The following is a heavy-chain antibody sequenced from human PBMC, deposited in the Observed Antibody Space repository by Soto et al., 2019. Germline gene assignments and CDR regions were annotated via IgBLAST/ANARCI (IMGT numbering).Heavy chain of an antibody. J-gene: IGHJ2*01. D-gene: IGHD6-13*01. CDR1: CGSFIGYY. V-gene: IGHV4-34*01. Sequence: SETLSLTCAVYCGSFIGYYWSWIRQPPGKGLEWIGEINHSGSTNYNPSLKSRVTISVDTSKNQFSLKLSSVTAADTAVYYCARAEVGIAAAGDWYFDLWGRCTRVTVAS. CDR2: INHSGST. CDR3: ARAEVGIAAAGDWYFDL.